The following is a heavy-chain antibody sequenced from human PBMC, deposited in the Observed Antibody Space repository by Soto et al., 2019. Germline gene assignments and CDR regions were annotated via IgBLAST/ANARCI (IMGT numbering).Heavy chain of an antibody. CDR2: IYYSGST. J-gene: IGHJ5*02. D-gene: IGHD1-26*01. CDR1: GGSISSSSYY. V-gene: IGHV4-39*01. Sequence: SETLSLTCTVSGGSISSSSYYWGWIRQPPGKGLEWIGRIYYSGSTYYNPSLKSRVTISVDTSKNQFSLKLSSVTAADTAVYYCARKQWELRVNWFDPWGQGTLVTVSS. CDR3: ARKQWELRVNWFDP.